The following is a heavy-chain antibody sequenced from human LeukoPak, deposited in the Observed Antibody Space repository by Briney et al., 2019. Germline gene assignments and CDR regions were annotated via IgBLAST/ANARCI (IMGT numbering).Heavy chain of an antibody. CDR1: GFTFSSYS. Sequence: PGGSLRLSCAASGFTFSSYSMNWVRQAPGKGLEWVSSISSSSSYIYYADSVKGRFTISRDNAKNSLYLQMNSLRAEDTAVYFCARGDYVWGTYHYTLDYWGQGTLVTVSS. CDR3: ARGDYVWGTYHYTLDY. J-gene: IGHJ4*02. CDR2: ISSSSSYI. V-gene: IGHV3-21*01. D-gene: IGHD3-16*02.